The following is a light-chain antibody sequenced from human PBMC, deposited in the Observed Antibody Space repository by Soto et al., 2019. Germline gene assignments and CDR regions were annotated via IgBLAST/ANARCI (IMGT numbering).Light chain of an antibody. Sequence: EIVLTQSPATLSLSPGERATLSCRASQSVSSYLAWYQQKPGQSPRLLIYDASTRAPGIPARFSDSGTGTDFTLTISSLEPEDSAVYHCQQRSNWPSITFGQGTRLEIK. J-gene: IGKJ5*01. V-gene: IGKV3-11*01. CDR3: QQRSNWPSIT. CDR2: DAS. CDR1: QSVSSY.